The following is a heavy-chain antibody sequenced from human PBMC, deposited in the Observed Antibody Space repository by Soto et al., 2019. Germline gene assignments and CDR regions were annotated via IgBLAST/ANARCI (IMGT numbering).Heavy chain of an antibody. Sequence: SETLSLTCTVSGGSISSSSYYWGWIRQPPGKGLEWIGEINHSGSTNYNPSLKSRVTISVDTSKNQFSLKLSSVTAADTAVYYCARGRGSIRGGIVYYYYGMDVWGQGTTVTVSS. J-gene: IGHJ6*02. CDR1: GGSISSSSYY. CDR2: INHSGST. D-gene: IGHD3-10*01. CDR3: ARGRGSIRGGIVYYYYGMDV. V-gene: IGHV4-39*07.